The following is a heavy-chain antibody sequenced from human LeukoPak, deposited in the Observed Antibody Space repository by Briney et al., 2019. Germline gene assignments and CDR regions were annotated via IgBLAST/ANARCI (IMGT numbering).Heavy chain of an antibody. CDR2: IHSSGST. CDR3: ARDAYYYGGSGYFRFDY. CDR1: GDSISSPSSY. Sequence: SETLSLTCTVSGDSISSPSSYWGWIRQPPEKGLEWIATIHSSGSTYSNPSLKSRVTISVHTSKNQLSLKLISLTAADTAVYYCARDAYYYGGSGYFRFDYWGQGTLVTVSS. J-gene: IGHJ4*02. D-gene: IGHD3-22*01. V-gene: IGHV4-39*07.